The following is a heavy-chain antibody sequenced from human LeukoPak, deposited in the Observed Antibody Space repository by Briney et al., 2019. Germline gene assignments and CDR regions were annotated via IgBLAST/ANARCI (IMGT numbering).Heavy chain of an antibody. CDR3: TTNTVVTPRPY. J-gene: IGHJ4*02. V-gene: IGHV3-73*01. Sequence: GGSLRLSCAASGFTFSGSALHWVRQASGKGLEWVGRIRSTANGYATAYAASVKGRFTISRDDSKNTLYLQMNSLKTEDTAVYYCTTNTVVTPRPYWGQGTLVTVSS. CDR1: GFTFSGSA. D-gene: IGHD4-23*01. CDR2: IRSTANGYAT.